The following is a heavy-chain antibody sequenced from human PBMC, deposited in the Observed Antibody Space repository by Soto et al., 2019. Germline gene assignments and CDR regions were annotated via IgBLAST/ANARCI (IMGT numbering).Heavy chain of an antibody. J-gene: IGHJ4*02. V-gene: IGHV3-30-3*01. CDR1: GFTFSSYA. Sequence: PGGSLRLSCAASGFTFSSYAMHWVRQAPGKGLEWVAVISYDGSNKYYADSVKGRFTISRDNSKNTLYLQMNSLRAEDTAVYYCARSDYDSSPADYWGQGTLVTVSS. CDR2: ISYDGSNK. D-gene: IGHD3-22*01. CDR3: ARSDYDSSPADY.